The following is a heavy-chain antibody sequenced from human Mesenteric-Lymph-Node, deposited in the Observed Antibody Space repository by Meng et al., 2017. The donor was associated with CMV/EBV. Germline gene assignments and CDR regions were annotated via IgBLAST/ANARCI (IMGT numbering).Heavy chain of an antibody. V-gene: IGHV1-2*02. J-gene: IGHJ5*02. CDR2: ISPNNGGT. CDR3: ARDQYSSSWYRNNWFDP. CDR1: GYTFTAYY. D-gene: IGHD6-13*01. Sequence: ASVKVSCKASGYTFTAYYMLWVRQAPGQGPEWVGWISPNNGGTTYAQKFQGRVTMTRDTSTSTAYMELRSLRSDDTAVYYCARDQYSSSWYRNNWFDPWGQGTLVTVSS.